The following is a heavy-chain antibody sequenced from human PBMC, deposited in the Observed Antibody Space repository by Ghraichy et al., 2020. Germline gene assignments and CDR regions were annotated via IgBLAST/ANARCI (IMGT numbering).Heavy chain of an antibody. J-gene: IGHJ4*02. CDR1: GSCISRYY. CDR2: IYYSGST. D-gene: IGHD5-24*01. V-gene: IGHV4-59*01. Sequence: ESLNISCTVSGSCISRYYSHSIRQPPGKGLEWIGYIYYSGSTNYNPSLKSRVTISVDTSKNQFSLKLSSVTAADTAVYYCARDSDGYNYYDYWGQGTLVTDSS. CDR3: ARDSDGYNYYDY.